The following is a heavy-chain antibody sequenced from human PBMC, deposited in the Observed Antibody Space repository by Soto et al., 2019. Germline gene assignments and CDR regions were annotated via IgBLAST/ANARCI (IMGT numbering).Heavy chain of an antibody. V-gene: IGHV4-59*01. CDR3: ARHVDTAMRAYFDY. D-gene: IGHD5-18*01. CDR1: GGSISSYY. J-gene: IGHJ4*02. CDR2: IYHSGTT. Sequence: SETLSLTCTVSGGSISSYYWSWIRQPPGKGLEWIGCIYHSGTTNYNPSLKSRVTISVDTSKNQFSLKLSSVTAADTAVYYCARHVDTAMRAYFDYWGQGTLVTVSS.